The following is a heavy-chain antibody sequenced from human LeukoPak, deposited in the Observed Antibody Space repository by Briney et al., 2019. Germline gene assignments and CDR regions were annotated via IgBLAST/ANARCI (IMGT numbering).Heavy chain of an antibody. D-gene: IGHD6-19*01. CDR3: ARDHSGWYFDY. J-gene: IGHJ4*02. CDR2: IWYDGSNK. V-gene: IGHV3-33*08. Sequence: PGGSLRLSCAASGFTFSSYWMSWVRQAPGKGLEWVAVIWYDGSNKYYADSVKGRFTISRDNSKNTLYLQMNSLRAEDTAVYYCARDHSGWYFDYWGQGTLVTVSS. CDR1: GFTFSSYW.